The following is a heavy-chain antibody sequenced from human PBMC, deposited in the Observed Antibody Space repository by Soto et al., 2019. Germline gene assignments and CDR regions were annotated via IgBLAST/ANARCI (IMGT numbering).Heavy chain of an antibody. CDR3: ARALVVPAAAYFDY. V-gene: IGHV1-69*02. CDR1: GGTFSSYT. Sequence: QVQLVQSGAEVKKPGSSVKVSCKASGGTFSSYTISWVRQAPGQGLEWMGRIIPILGIANYAQKFQGRVTITADKSTSTAYMELSSLRSEDTAVYYCARALVVPAAAYFDYWGQGTLVTVSS. J-gene: IGHJ4*02. CDR2: IIPILGIA. D-gene: IGHD2-2*01.